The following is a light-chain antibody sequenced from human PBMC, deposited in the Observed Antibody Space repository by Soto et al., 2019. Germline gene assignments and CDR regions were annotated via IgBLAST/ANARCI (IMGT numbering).Light chain of an antibody. CDR3: QQYGSSPT. CDR1: QSVSSN. V-gene: IGKV3-15*01. J-gene: IGKJ5*01. CDR2: GAS. Sequence: EIVMTQSPATLSLSPGERATLSCRASQSVSSNVAWYQQIPGQTPRLLIYGASTRATGIPVRFSGSGSGTEFTLTISSLQSEDFAVYYCQQYGSSPTFGEGTRLEIK.